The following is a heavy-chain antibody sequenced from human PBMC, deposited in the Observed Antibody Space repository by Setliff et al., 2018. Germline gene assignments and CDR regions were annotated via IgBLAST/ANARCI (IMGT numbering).Heavy chain of an antibody. D-gene: IGHD3-3*01. V-gene: IGHV3-30*01. CDR3: ARDGPLYDNFWNAPGYMDV. J-gene: IGHJ6*03. Sequence: GGSLRLSCAASGFTFSTHAIHWVRQGPGKGLEWVAIVSYDGRNKYYADSVKGRFTISRDNSKNTVSLQMNSLRPEDTAVYYCARDGPLYDNFWNAPGYMDVWGKGTTVTVS. CDR2: VSYDGRNK. CDR1: GFTFSTHA.